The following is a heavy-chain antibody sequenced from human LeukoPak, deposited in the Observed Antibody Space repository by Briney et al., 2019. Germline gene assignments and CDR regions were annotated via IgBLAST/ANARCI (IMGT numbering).Heavy chain of an antibody. D-gene: IGHD3-16*01. V-gene: IGHV5-51*03. CDR3: ARLSEGGLFEY. CDR1: GYSFSSYW. CDR2: IYPGDSDT. Sequence: GESLNISCKGSGYSFSSYWIGWVRQMPGKGLGWIGFIYPGDSDTIHSPSLQGQVTIPADKSISTAYLQWSSLKASDTAMFYCARLSEGGLFEYWGQGTLVTVSS. J-gene: IGHJ4*02.